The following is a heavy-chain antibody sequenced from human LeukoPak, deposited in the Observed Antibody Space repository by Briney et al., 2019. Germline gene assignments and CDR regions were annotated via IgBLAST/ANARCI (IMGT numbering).Heavy chain of an antibody. Sequence: GGSLRLSCAASGFTFSSYAMHWVRQAPGKGLEYVSAISSNGGSTYYANSVKGRFTISRDNSKNTLYLQMGSLRAEDMAVYYCARGPNYYDSSGYYGYWGQGTLVTVSS. D-gene: IGHD3-22*01. CDR3: ARGPNYYDSSGYYGY. CDR2: ISSNGGST. J-gene: IGHJ4*02. CDR1: GFTFSSYA. V-gene: IGHV3-64*01.